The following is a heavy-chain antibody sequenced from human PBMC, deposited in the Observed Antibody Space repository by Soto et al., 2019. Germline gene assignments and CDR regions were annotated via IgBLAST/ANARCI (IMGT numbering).Heavy chain of an antibody. CDR3: ARDRDYFTFDP. CDR1: GGSISSGEYY. CDR2: ISYSGST. V-gene: IGHV4-30-4*01. J-gene: IGHJ5*02. D-gene: IGHD3-16*01. Sequence: SETLSLTCTVSGGSISSGEYYWTWIRQPPGKGLEWIGHISYSGSTHYNPSLKSRVTISVDTSKNQFSLKLSSVTAADTAVYYCARDRDYFTFDPWGQGTLVTVSS.